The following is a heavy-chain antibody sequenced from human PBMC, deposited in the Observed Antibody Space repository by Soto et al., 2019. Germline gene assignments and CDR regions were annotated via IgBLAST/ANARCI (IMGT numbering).Heavy chain of an antibody. Sequence: GVLRLSCAASGFTFSSYGMHWVRQAPGKGLEWVAVISYDGSNKYYADSVKGRFTISRDNSKNTLYLQMNSLRAEDTAVYYCAKEVVEQLATYYYYYGMDVWGQGTTVTVS. CDR1: GFTFSSYG. V-gene: IGHV3-30*18. CDR3: AKEVVEQLATYYYYYGMDV. CDR2: ISYDGSNK. D-gene: IGHD6-6*01. J-gene: IGHJ6*02.